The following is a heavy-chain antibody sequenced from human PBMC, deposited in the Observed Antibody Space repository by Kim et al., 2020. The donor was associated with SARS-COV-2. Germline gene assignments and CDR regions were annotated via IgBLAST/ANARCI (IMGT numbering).Heavy chain of an antibody. Sequence: NYNPSLKSRVTISVDTSKNQFSLKLSSVTAADTAVYYCARHSSRWEPLDYWGQGTLVTVSS. V-gene: IGHV4-59*08. D-gene: IGHD1-26*01. CDR3: ARHSSRWEPLDY. J-gene: IGHJ4*02.